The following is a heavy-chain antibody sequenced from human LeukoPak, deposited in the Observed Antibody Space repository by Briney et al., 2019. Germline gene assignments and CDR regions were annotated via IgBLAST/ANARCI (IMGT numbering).Heavy chain of an antibody. Sequence: PGGSLRLSCAASAFTFRNAWMSWVRQAPGKGLEWVGRIKSKADGGTTDFAAPVKGRFTISRDDSKNTLYLQMNSLKTEDTAVYYCTNYGSGSIGDYWGQGTLVTVSS. J-gene: IGHJ4*02. V-gene: IGHV3-15*01. CDR1: AFTFRNAW. CDR2: IKSKADGGTT. CDR3: TNYGSGSIGDY. D-gene: IGHD3-10*01.